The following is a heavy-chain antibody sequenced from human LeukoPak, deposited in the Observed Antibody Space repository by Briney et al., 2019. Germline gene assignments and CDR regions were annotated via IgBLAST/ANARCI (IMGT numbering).Heavy chain of an antibody. CDR3: ARDPVESGSYYFDY. V-gene: IGHV3-9*01. J-gene: IGHJ4*01. Sequence: PGRSLRLSCAASGFTFDDYAMHWVRQAPGKGLEWVSGISWNSGSIGYADSVKGRFTISRDNSKNTLYLQMNSLRAEDTAVYYCARDPVESGSYYFDYWGQGTLVTVSS. CDR1: GFTFDDYA. CDR2: ISWNSGSI. D-gene: IGHD1-26*01.